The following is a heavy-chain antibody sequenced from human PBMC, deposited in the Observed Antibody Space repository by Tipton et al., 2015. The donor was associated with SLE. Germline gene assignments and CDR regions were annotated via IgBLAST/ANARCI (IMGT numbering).Heavy chain of an antibody. J-gene: IGHJ6*03. Sequence: TLSLTCAVYGGSFSDYYWSWIRQPPGKGLEWIGEINHSGSTNYNPSLKSRVTISVDTSKNQFSLNLSSVTAADTAVYYCARGGLTDGYYYYMDVWGKGTTVSVSS. CDR2: INHSGST. CDR1: GGSFSDYY. D-gene: IGHD2-21*02. CDR3: ARGGLTDGYYYYMDV. V-gene: IGHV4-34*01.